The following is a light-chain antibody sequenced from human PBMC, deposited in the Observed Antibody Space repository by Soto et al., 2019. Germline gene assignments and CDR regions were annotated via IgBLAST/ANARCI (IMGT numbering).Light chain of an antibody. V-gene: IGKV3-15*01. CDR2: GAS. J-gene: IGKJ4*01. Sequence: EIVMTKSPATLSVSPGETATLSCRSSQSVNLNLAWYQQKPGQAPRLLIYGASIRATGIPARFSGSGAGTEFTLTLNSLQSEDSAVYYCQQCVSWPPLTFGGGTTVEIK. CDR3: QQCVSWPPLT. CDR1: QSVNLN.